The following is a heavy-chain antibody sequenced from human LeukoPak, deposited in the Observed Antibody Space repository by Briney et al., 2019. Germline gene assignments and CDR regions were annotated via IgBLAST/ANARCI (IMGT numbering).Heavy chain of an antibody. D-gene: IGHD5-18*01. J-gene: IGHJ3*02. Sequence: GGSLRLSCAVSGFTVSSNYMSWVRQAPGKGLEWVSVIYSGGSTYYADSVKGRFTISRDNSKNTLYLQMNSLRAEDTAVYYCARDLVRVGYTGLSAFDIWGQGTMVTVSS. V-gene: IGHV3-66*01. CDR2: IYSGGST. CDR1: GFTVSSNY. CDR3: ARDLVRVGYTGLSAFDI.